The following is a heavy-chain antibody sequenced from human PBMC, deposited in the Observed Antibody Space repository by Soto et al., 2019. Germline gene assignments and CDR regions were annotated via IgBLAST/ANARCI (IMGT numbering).Heavy chain of an antibody. CDR2: ISYDGSNE. J-gene: IGHJ4*02. CDR3: ARGRITTRGFDY. CDR1: GFTFSSYS. D-gene: IGHD3-3*01. V-gene: IGHV3-30-3*01. Sequence: QVQLVESGGGVVQPGRSLRLSCAASGFTFSSYSMNWVRQAPGKGLEWVAVISYDGSNEYYADSVKGRFTISRDNSKNTLYLQMNSLRAEDTAVYYCARGRITTRGFDYWGQGTLVTVSS.